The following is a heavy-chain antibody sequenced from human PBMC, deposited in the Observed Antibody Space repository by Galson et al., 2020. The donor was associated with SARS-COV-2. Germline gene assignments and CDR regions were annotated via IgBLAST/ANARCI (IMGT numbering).Heavy chain of an antibody. CDR1: GDSVSSNSAA. D-gene: IGHD1-26*01. Sequence: SQTLSLTCAISGDSVSSNSAAWNWIRQSPSRGLEWLGRTYYRSKWYNDYAVSVKSRLTITPDTSKNQFSLQLNSVTPEDTAVYYCARDWEASQNIVIHYYYGMDVWGQGTTITVSS. V-gene: IGHV6-1*01. J-gene: IGHJ6*02. CDR3: ARDWEASQNIVIHYYYGMDV. CDR2: TYYRSKWYN.